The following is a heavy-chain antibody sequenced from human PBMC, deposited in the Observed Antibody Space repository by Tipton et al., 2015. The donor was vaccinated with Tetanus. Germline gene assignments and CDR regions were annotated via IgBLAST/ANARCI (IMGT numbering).Heavy chain of an antibody. CDR3: ARLRETVSRSGWAFDY. CDR1: GGSLRSSDYY. Sequence: GLVKPSETLSLTCIVSGGSLRSSDYYGAWVRQSPLKGLEWIGSVSYSGRTYYNPSLKSRVTMSVDTSKKDFSVRLTSVTAADTAVYYCARLRETVSRSGWAFDYWGQGILVTVAS. CDR2: VSYSGRT. J-gene: IGHJ4*02. D-gene: IGHD3-10*01. V-gene: IGHV4-39*02.